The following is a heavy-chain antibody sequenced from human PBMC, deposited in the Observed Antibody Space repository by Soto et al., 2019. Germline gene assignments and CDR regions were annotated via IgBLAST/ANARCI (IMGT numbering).Heavy chain of an antibody. CDR3: VRKNVNNGFYDY. CDR2: LYGSGDIT. Sequence: EVQLLESGGGLVQPGGSLRLSCAASGFTFSSYAMTWVRQDPGKGLEWVSGLYGSGDITFYADSVRGRFTVSRDNSKTTLALQMNSLRAEDTAVYYCVRKNVNNGFYDYWGQGTLVTVSS. CDR1: GFTFSSYA. D-gene: IGHD2-8*01. J-gene: IGHJ4*02. V-gene: IGHV3-23*01.